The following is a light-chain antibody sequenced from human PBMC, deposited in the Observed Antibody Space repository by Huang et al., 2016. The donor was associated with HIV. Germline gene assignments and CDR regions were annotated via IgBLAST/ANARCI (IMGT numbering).Light chain of an antibody. J-gene: IGKJ3*01. CDR3: QQYGGSPLFT. CDR2: GAS. Sequence: EIVLTQSPGTLSLSPGERAALSCRAGQGLSSSSLFWYQQRPGQAPRLLIYGASSRATGIPDRFSGSGSGTNFTLSISRLEAEDSAVYYCQQYGGSPLFTFGPGTKVEIK. V-gene: IGKV3-20*01. CDR1: QGLSSSS.